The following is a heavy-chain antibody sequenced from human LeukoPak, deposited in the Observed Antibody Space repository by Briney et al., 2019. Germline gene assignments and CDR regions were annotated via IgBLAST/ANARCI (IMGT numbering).Heavy chain of an antibody. CDR1: GCSISSYY. D-gene: IGHD5-12*01. J-gene: IGHJ4*02. CDR2: IYYSGSN. V-gene: IGHV4-59*01. Sequence: SETLSLTCTVSGCSISSYYWSWIRQPPGKGLEWIGYIYYSGSNNYNPSLKRRVTISVDTSKDQFSLKLSSVTAADTAVYYCACRGYSGYERDYWGQGTLVTVSS. CDR3: ACRGYSGYERDY.